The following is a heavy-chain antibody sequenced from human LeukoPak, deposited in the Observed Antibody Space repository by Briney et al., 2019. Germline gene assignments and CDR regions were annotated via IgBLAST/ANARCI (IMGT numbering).Heavy chain of an antibody. V-gene: IGHV3-7*04. Sequence: GGSLRLSCAASGLTSSSYWMSWVRQAPDKGLEWVANINQDASSINYAGSVKGRFTISRDNAKKSLYLQMNSLRAEDTAVYYCARTGYIDEGFDYWGQGTLVTVSS. J-gene: IGHJ4*02. CDR1: GLTSSSYW. CDR3: ARTGYIDEGFDY. CDR2: INQDASSI. D-gene: IGHD1-1*01.